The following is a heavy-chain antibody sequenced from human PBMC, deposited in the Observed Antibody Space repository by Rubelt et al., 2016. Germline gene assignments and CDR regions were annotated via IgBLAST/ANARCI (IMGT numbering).Heavy chain of an antibody. CDR3: AREDTTDRGWYDALDI. CDR1: GYTFTSYA. Sequence: QVQLVQSGAEVKKPGASVKVSCKASGYTFTSYAMHWVRQAPGQRLEWMGWINDGNGNTKYSQKFQGRVTITRDTSARTAYMELSSLRSEDTAVYYCAREDTTDRGWYDALDIWGQGTMVTVSS. D-gene: IGHD6-19*01. CDR2: INDGNGNT. J-gene: IGHJ3*02. V-gene: IGHV1-3*01.